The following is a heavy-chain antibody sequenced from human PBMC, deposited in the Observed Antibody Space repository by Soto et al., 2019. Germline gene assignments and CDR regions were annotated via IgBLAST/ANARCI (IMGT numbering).Heavy chain of an antibody. D-gene: IGHD6-19*01. V-gene: IGHV3-21*06. CDR1: GFTFTSDS. J-gene: IGHJ4*02. CDR2: ISSHGRDI. CDR3: ARGAALAGKLDL. Sequence: EVQLVESGGGLVKPGGSVRLSCEASGFTFTSDSMTWVRQAPGKGLEWVSSISSHGRDIFYADSVKGRFTISRDNAKDSLHLKMNSLTGEDSAVYYCARGAALAGKLDLWGQGTLVTVSS.